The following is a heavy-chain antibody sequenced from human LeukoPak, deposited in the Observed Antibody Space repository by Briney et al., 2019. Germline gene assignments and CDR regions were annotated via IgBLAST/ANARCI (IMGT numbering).Heavy chain of an antibody. CDR2: ISGSGGST. J-gene: IGHJ3*02. Sequence: PGGSLRLSCAASGFTFSSYAMSWVRQAPGKGLEWVSAISGSGGSTYYADSVKGRFTISRDNSKNTLYLQMNSLRAEDTAVYYCARPGWLRYFDWLLWGDAFDIWGQGTMVTVSS. CDR1: GFTFSSYA. D-gene: IGHD3-9*01. CDR3: ARPGWLRYFDWLLWGDAFDI. V-gene: IGHV3-23*01.